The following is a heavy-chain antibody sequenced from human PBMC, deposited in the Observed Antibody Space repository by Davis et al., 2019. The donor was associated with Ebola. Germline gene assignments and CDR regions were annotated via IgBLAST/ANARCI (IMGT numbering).Heavy chain of an antibody. V-gene: IGHV3-48*03. J-gene: IGHJ6*02. CDR1: GFTFSSYE. Sequence: GESLKISCAASGFTFSSYEMNWVRQAPGKGLEFVSYISSSGSTIYYADSVKGRFTISRDNAKNSLYLQMNSLRAEDTAVYYCAREGGLYYDFWSGYSPYYGMDVWGQGTTVTVSS. D-gene: IGHD3-3*01. CDR2: ISSSGSTI. CDR3: AREGGLYYDFWSGYSPYYGMDV.